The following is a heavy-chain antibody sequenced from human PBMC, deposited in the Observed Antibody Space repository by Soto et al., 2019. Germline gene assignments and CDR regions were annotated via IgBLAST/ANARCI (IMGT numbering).Heavy chain of an antibody. CDR1: GGSISSSSYY. J-gene: IGHJ5*02. CDR3: ARRRFLEWLLFDP. V-gene: IGHV4-39*01. CDR2: IYYSGST. Sequence: SETLSLTCTVSGGSISSSSYYWGWIRQPPGKGLEWIGSIYYSGSTYYNPSLKSRVTISLDTSKNQFSLKLSSVTAADTAVYYCARRRFLEWLLFDPWGQGTLVTVSS. D-gene: IGHD3-3*01.